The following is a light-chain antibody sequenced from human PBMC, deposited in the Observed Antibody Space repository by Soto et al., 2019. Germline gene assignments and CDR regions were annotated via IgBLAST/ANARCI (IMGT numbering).Light chain of an antibody. CDR3: CSYAGSTTQTYV. J-gene: IGLJ1*01. V-gene: IGLV2-23*02. CDR2: EVS. Sequence: QSVLTQPASVSGSPGQSITISRAGTHSDVWGYNLVSWYQQHPGKAPKVIIYEVSERPSGVSDRFSGSKSGNTASLMISGLQAEVEADYYCCSYAGSTTQTYVFGSGTKVTVL. CDR1: HSDVWGYNL.